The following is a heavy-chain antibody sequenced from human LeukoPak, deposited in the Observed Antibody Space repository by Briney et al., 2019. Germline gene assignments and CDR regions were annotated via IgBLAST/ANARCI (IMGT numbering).Heavy chain of an antibody. V-gene: IGHV3-30*04. Sequence: GGSLRLSCAASGFPFSSYSMHWVRQAPGNGLEWVAVISNDGSHKYYADSVKGRFIISRDNSKNTLSLQMNTLRPDDTAVFYCARDPNRLADYGGDYFDHWGQGSLVTVSS. CDR1: GFPFSSYS. CDR2: ISNDGSHK. CDR3: ARDPNRLADYGGDYFDH. D-gene: IGHD4-23*01. J-gene: IGHJ4*02.